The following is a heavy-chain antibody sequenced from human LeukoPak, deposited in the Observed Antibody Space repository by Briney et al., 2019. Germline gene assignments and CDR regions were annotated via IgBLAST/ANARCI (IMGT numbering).Heavy chain of an antibody. J-gene: IGHJ3*01. Sequence: GGSLRLSCAASGFTFSSYSMNWVRQAPGKGLEWVSSIISSSSFVYYADSVKGRFTISRENANNLLFLQMDSLRAEDTAVYYCARDQETYYFDSSGYFADAFDLWGQGTVVTVSS. CDR3: ARDQETYYFDSSGYFADAFDL. CDR2: IISSSSFV. V-gene: IGHV3-21*01. CDR1: GFTFSSYS. D-gene: IGHD3-22*01.